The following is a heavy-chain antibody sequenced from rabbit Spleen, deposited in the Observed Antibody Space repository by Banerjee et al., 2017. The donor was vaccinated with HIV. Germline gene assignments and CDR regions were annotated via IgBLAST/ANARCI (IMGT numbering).Heavy chain of an antibody. CDR2: IATGSGTT. CDR3: ARDFPGNIWNLNL. CDR1: GFDFSIRYD. J-gene: IGHJ4*01. V-gene: IGHV1S40*01. Sequence: QSLEESGGDLVKPGASLTLTCTASGFDFSIRYDMCWVRQAPGKGLEWIACIATGSGTTWYESWAKGRFTISKTSSTTVTLQMTSLTAADTATYFCARDFPGNIWNLNLWGPGTLVTVS. D-gene: IGHD7-1*01.